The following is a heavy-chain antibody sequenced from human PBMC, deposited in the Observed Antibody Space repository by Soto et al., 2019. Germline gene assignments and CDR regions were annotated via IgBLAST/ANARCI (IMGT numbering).Heavy chain of an antibody. CDR3: TTLVASPRYCSSTSCYARIDY. V-gene: IGHV3-15*07. D-gene: IGHD2-2*01. J-gene: IGHJ4*02. Sequence: EVQLVESGGGLVKPGGSLRLSCAASGFTFSNAWMNWVRQAPGKGLEWVGRIKSKTDGGTTDYAAPVKGRFTISRDDSKDTLYLQMNSLTAEDTAVYYCTTLVASPRYCSSTSCYARIDYWGQGTLVTVSS. CDR2: IKSKTDGGTT. CDR1: GFTFSNAW.